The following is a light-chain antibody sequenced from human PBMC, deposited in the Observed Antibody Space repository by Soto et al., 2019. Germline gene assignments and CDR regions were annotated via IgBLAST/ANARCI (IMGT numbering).Light chain of an antibody. Sequence: QSALTQPASVPGSPRQSITISCTGTRGDVGGYNYVSWYQQHPGNAPKLMIYDVSNRPSGVSNRFSGSKSGNKASLTISGLKAEDEADYYRSSYTSSSTYVVFGGGTKLT. V-gene: IGLV2-14*01. J-gene: IGLJ2*01. CDR2: DVS. CDR1: RGDVGGYNY. CDR3: SSYTSSSTYVV.